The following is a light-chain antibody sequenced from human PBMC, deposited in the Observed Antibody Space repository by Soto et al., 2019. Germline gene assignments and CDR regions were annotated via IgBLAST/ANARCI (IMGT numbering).Light chain of an antibody. V-gene: IGKV3-20*01. CDR1: QSVSSSY. CDR3: QQYGSSRGFT. J-gene: IGKJ3*01. Sequence: EIVLTQSPGTLFLSPGERATLSCRASQSVSSSYLAWYQQKPGQAPRLLIYGASSRATCIPDRFSGSRSGTDFALTISRLEPEDFAVYYCQQYGSSRGFTFGPGTKVDIK. CDR2: GAS.